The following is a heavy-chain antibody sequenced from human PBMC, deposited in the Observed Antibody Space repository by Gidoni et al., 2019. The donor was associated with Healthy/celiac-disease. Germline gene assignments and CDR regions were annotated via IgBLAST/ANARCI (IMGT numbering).Heavy chain of an antibody. V-gene: IGHV3-30*18. D-gene: IGHD3-10*01. CDR1: GFTFSSYG. CDR2: ISYDGSNK. Sequence: QVQLVESGGGVVQPGRSLRLSCAASGFTFSSYGMPWVRQAPGKGLEWVAVISYDGSNKYYADSVKGRFTISRDNSKNTLYLQMNSLRAEDTAVYYCAKDRGPEGYYYGMDVWGQGTTVTVSS. CDR3: AKDRGPEGYYYGMDV. J-gene: IGHJ6*02.